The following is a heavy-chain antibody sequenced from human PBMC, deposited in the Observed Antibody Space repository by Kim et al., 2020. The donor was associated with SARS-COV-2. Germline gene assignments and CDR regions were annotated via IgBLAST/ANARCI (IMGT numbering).Heavy chain of an antibody. CDR3: VRGYAGGPFDL. CDR2: INRNSDST. CDR1: GFTFDDYG. V-gene: IGHV3-20*01. D-gene: IGHD3-16*01. Sequence: GGSLRLSCAASGFTFDDYGMSWVRQAPGKGLEWVSGINRNSDSTGYADSVKGRFTISRDNAKNSLFLQMNSPRAEDTALYHCVRGYAGGPFDLWGYGTLV. J-gene: IGHJ4*01.